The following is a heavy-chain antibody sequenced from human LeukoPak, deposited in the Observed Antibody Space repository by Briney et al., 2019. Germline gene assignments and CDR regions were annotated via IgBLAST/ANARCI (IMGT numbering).Heavy chain of an antibody. D-gene: IGHD4-17*01. Sequence: SETLSLTCTVSGGSISSYYWSWIRQPPGKGLEWIGYIYYSGSTNYNPPLKSRVTISVDTSKDQFSLKLSSVTAADTAVYYCARGGDYGEIDYWGQGTLVTASS. CDR2: IYYSGST. J-gene: IGHJ4*02. V-gene: IGHV4-59*01. CDR3: ARGGDYGEIDY. CDR1: GGSISSYY.